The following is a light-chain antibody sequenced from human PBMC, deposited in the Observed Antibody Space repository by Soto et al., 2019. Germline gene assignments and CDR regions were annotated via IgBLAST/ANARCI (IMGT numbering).Light chain of an antibody. J-gene: IGKJ4*01. CDR2: DSS. V-gene: IGKV3-11*01. CDR3: QQRSNWPPT. Sequence: EIVLTQSPATLSLSPGERATLSCSASQSVSSYLAWYQQKPGQAPRLLIYDSSNRATGIPARFSGSGSGTDFTLTISSLEPEDFAGYYCQQRSNWPPTFGGGTKVEIK. CDR1: QSVSSY.